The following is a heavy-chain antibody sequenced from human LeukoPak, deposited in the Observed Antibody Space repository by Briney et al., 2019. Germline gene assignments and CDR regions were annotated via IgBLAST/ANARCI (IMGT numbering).Heavy chain of an antibody. D-gene: IGHD3-10*01. CDR2: ISHDGSNE. V-gene: IGHV3-30*04. J-gene: IGHJ4*02. CDR3: ARLLPPYYGSGSYGVDY. CDR1: GFTFSSSA. Sequence: GGSLRLSCAASGFTFSSSAMHWVRQAPGKGLEWVALISHDGSNEYYADSVKGRFTISRDNAKNSLYLQMNSLRAEDTAVYYCARLLPPYYGSGSYGVDYWGQGTLVTVSS.